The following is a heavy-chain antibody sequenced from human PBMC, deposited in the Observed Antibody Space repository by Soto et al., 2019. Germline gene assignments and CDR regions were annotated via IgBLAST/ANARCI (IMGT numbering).Heavy chain of an antibody. D-gene: IGHD5-18*01. V-gene: IGHV4-31*03. CDR2: IYYSGST. J-gene: IGHJ4*02. Sequence: SETLSLTCTVSGGSISSGGYYWSWIRQHPGKGPEWIGYIYYSGSTYYNPSLKSRVTISVDTSKNQFSLKLSSVTAADTAVYYCARERIQLWFAFDYWGQGTLVTVSS. CDR1: GGSISSGGYY. CDR3: ARERIQLWFAFDY.